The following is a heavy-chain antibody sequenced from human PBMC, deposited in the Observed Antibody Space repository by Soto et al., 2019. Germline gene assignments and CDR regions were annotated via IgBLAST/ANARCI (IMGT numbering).Heavy chain of an antibody. J-gene: IGHJ6*03. CDR1: GFTVSSYA. CDR3: AKALRFTFTTGYYMDV. D-gene: IGHD3-16*01. Sequence: EVQLLESGGGLVQPGGSLRLSCAAYGFTVSSYAMSWVRQAPGKGLEWVSVISGSGSTYSADSVKGRFTISRDSSKNTVYLQMNSLRAEDTAVYYCAKALRFTFTTGYYMDVWGRGTTVTVSS. V-gene: IGHV3-23*01. CDR2: ISGSGST.